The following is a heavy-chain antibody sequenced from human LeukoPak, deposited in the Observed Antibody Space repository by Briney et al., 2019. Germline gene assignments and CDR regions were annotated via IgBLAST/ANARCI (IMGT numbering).Heavy chain of an antibody. Sequence: PSETLSLTCAVYGGSFSGYYWSWIRQPPGKGLEWIGEINHSGSTNYNPSLKSRVTISVDTSKNQFSLKLSSVTAADTAVYYCARGPDPGIVVVPAATRKPETPATGYYGMDVWGQGTTVTVSS. D-gene: IGHD2-2*01. CDR3: ARGPDPGIVVVPAATRKPETPATGYYGMDV. V-gene: IGHV4-34*01. CDR1: GGSFSGYY. CDR2: INHSGST. J-gene: IGHJ6*02.